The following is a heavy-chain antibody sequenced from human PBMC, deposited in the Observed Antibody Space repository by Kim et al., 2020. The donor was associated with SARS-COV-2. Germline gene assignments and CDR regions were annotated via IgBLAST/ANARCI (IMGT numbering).Heavy chain of an antibody. CDR2: IYHSGST. CDR1: GGSISSSNW. D-gene: IGHD3-3*01. CDR3: ARVQRITIFGVVIEGYGMDV. J-gene: IGHJ6*02. V-gene: IGHV4-4*02. Sequence: SETLSLTCAVSGGSISSSNWWSWVRQPPGKGLEWTGEIYHSGSTNYNPSLKSRVTISVDKSKNQFSLKLSSVTAADTAVYYCARVQRITIFGVVIEGYGMDVWGQGTTVTVSS.